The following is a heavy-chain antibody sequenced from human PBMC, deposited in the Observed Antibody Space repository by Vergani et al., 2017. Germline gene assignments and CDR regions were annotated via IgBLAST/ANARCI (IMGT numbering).Heavy chain of an antibody. CDR1: GGSFSGYY. CDR3: ARSHILLGTGSRYYYYGMDV. V-gene: IGHV4-34*01. CDR2: INHSGST. D-gene: IGHD3-10*01. J-gene: IGHJ6*01. Sequence: QVQLQQWGAGLLKPSETLSLTCAVYGGSFSGYYWSWIRQPPGKGLEWIGEINHSGSTNYNPSLKRRVTISVDTSKNQFSLKLSSVTAADTAVYYCARSHILLGTGSRYYYYGMDVWGEGTTVTVSS.